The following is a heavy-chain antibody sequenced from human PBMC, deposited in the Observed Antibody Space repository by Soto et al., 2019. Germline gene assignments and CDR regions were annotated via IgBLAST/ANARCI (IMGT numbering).Heavy chain of an antibody. CDR2: IYYSGST. Sequence: QLQLQESGPGLVKPSETLSLTCTVSGGSISSSSYYWGWIRQPPGKGLEWIGSIYYSGSTYYNPSLKSRGTLSVDTSPNPSSLKRSSVTAADTAVYYCARSKSRRHFDYWGQGPLVTVSS. V-gene: IGHV4-39*01. J-gene: IGHJ4*02. D-gene: IGHD6-25*01. CDR1: GGSISSSSYY. CDR3: ARSKSRRHFDY.